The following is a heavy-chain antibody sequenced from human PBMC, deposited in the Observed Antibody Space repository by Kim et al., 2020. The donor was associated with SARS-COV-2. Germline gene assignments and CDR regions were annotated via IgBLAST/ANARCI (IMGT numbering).Heavy chain of an antibody. Sequence: GGSLRLSCAASGFTFSSYAMHWVRQAPGKGLEWVAVISYDGSNKYYADSVKGRFTISRDNSKNTLYLQMNSLRAEDTAVYYCARVAHIMITFGGVIVWGQGTLVTVSS. V-gene: IGHV3-30-3*01. J-gene: IGHJ4*02. CDR1: GFTFSSYA. CDR2: ISYDGSNK. CDR3: ARVAHIMITFGGVIV. D-gene: IGHD3-16*02.